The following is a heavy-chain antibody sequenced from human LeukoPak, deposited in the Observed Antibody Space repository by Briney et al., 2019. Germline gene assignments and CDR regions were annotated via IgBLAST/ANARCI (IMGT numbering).Heavy chain of an antibody. V-gene: IGHV4-59*12. CDR1: GGSISSYY. D-gene: IGHD3-16*01. Sequence: PSETLSLTCTVSGGSISSYYWSWIRQPPGKGLEWIGYIYYSGTTNYNPSLKSRVTMSVDTSKNQFSLKLSSVTAADTAVYYCARDWDLWGYFDYWGQGTLVTVSS. CDR2: IYYSGTT. CDR3: ARDWDLWGYFDY. J-gene: IGHJ4*02.